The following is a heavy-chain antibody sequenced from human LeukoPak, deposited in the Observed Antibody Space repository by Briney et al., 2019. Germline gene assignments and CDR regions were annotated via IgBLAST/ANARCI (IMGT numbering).Heavy chain of an antibody. CDR3: CLLDY. D-gene: IGHD3-16*01. CDR1: GFSFSSYA. Sequence: GSLSLSCAASGFSFSSYAMHWVRQAPGKGLEWVAVISYDGSNKYYADSVKGRFTISRDNSKNTLYLQMNSLRAEDTAVYYCCLLDYWGQGTLVTVSS. J-gene: IGHJ4*02. CDR2: ISYDGSNK. V-gene: IGHV3-30*04.